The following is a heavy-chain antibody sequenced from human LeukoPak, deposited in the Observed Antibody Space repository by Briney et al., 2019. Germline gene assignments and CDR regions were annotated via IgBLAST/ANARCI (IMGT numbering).Heavy chain of an antibody. CDR3: AKDRYMTTTNYYFDY. D-gene: IGHD4-17*01. V-gene: IGHV3-23*01. Sequence: GGSLRLSCAASGFTFSSYAMSWVRQAPGKGLEWVSAISGSGGSTYYADSVKGRFTISRDNSKNTLYLQMNSLRAEDTAVYYCAKDRYMTTTNYYFDYWGQGTLVTVSS. CDR1: GFTFSSYA. CDR2: ISGSGGST. J-gene: IGHJ4*02.